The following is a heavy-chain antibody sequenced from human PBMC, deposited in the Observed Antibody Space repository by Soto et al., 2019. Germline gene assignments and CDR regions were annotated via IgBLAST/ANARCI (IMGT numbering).Heavy chain of an antibody. CDR1: GFTFRSYG. Sequence: GGSLRLSCAASGFTFRSYGMHWVRQAPGKGLEWLAVISNDGTNKYLADSVKGRLTLSRDNSRNTLSLEINNLRPEDTAVYYCGKDTLDCSGGDCPLYYYYGMDVWCQGTTVTVSS. CDR2: ISNDGTNK. D-gene: IGHD2-15*01. J-gene: IGHJ6*02. CDR3: GKDTLDCSGGDCPLYYYYGMDV. V-gene: IGHV3-30*18.